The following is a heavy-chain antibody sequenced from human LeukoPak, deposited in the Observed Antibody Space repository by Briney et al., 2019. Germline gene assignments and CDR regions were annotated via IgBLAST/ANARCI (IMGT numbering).Heavy chain of an antibody. CDR2: ISSSSSYI. Sequence: GGSLRLSCAASGFTFSSYSMNWVRQAPGKGLEWVSSISSSSSYIYYADSVKGRFTISRDNAKNSLYLQMNSLRAEDTAVYYCARVNSDLGVGENWFDPWGQGTLVTVSS. D-gene: IGHD2/OR15-2a*01. V-gene: IGHV3-21*04. CDR1: GFTFSSYS. J-gene: IGHJ5*02. CDR3: ARVNSDLGVGENWFDP.